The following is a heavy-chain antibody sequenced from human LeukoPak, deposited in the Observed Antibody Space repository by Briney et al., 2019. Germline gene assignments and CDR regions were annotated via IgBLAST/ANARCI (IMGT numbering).Heavy chain of an antibody. D-gene: IGHD4-11*01. V-gene: IGHV1-18*01. CDR3: ARERIDYSNYFYYYYYYGTDV. J-gene: IGHJ6*02. CDR1: GHTFTSYG. Sequence: GASVKVSYKASGHTFTSYGISWVRRAPGQGLEGMGWIRAYHGNTNNAQKHQGRVTMTTDTSTSTTYMELRSLRSDDTAVYYCARERIDYSNYFYYYYYYGTDVWGQGTTVTVSS. CDR2: IRAYHGNT.